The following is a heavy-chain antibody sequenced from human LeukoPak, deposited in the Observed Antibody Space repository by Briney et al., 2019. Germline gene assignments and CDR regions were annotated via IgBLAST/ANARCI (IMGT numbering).Heavy chain of an antibody. CDR3: ARALTTLTYEGY. D-gene: IGHD1-1*01. J-gene: IGHJ4*02. Sequence: PGGSLRLSCAASGFTFSSYTMHWIRQAPGKGLEWVSSISGSNSYIFYADSVKGRFTVSRDNAKDSLYLQMNSLRAEDTAVYYCARALTTLTYEGYWGQGTLVTVSS. V-gene: IGHV3-21*01. CDR2: ISGSNSYI. CDR1: GFTFSSYT.